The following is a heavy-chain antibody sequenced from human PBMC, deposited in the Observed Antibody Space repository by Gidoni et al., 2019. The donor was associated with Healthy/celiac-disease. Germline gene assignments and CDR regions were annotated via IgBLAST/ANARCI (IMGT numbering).Heavy chain of an antibody. V-gene: IGHV3-53*01. CDR1: VFTVRRHY. Sequence: EVQLVESGGGLIQPGGSLRLSCAASVFTVRRHYMGWVRQAPGKGLEWVSVIYSGGSTYYADSVKGRFTISRDNSKNTLYLQMNSLRAEDTAVYYCARSPVTTFPYYYYGMDVWGQGTTVTVSS. J-gene: IGHJ6*02. CDR2: IYSGGST. D-gene: IGHD4-17*01. CDR3: ARSPVTTFPYYYYGMDV.